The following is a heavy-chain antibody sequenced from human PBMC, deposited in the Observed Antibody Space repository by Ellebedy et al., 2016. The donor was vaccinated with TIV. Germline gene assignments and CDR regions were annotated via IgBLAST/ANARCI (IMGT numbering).Heavy chain of an antibody. D-gene: IGHD3-10*01. J-gene: IGHJ3*02. Sequence: GRFTISRDNSKNTLYLQMNSLRAEDTALYYCARDRYYSHAIDIWGQGTMVTVSS. V-gene: IGHV3-53*01. CDR3: ARDRYYSHAIDI.